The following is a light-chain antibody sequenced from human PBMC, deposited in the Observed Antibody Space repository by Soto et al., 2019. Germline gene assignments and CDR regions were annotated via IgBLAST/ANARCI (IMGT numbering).Light chain of an antibody. J-gene: IGLJ2*01. V-gene: IGLV1-51*01. CDR3: GTWDSSLGTVG. CDR2: DNM. CDR1: SSNIGGNY. Sequence: QSVLTQPPSVSEAPGQKVTISCSGSSSNIGGNYVSWYQVVPRTAPKLLIYDNMKRHSGIPDRFSGSKSGTSATLGITELQIGDEAEYFCGTWDSSLGTVGFGGGTKVTVL.